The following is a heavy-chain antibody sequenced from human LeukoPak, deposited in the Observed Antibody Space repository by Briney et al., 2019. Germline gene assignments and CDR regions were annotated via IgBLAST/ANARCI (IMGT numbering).Heavy chain of an antibody. D-gene: IGHD3-22*01. CDR1: GFTLSSYW. CDR2: IWYDGSNK. V-gene: IGHV3-33*08. Sequence: GGSLRLSCAASGFTLSSYWMHWVRQAPGKGLEWVAVIWYDGSNKCYADSVKGRFTISRDNSKNTLYLQMNSLRAEDTAVYYCAREGYYDSSGYNTGIYFDYWGQGTLVTVSS. CDR3: AREGYYDSSGYNTGIYFDY. J-gene: IGHJ4*02.